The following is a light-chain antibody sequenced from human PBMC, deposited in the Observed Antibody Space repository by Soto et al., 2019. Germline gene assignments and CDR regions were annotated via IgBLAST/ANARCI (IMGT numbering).Light chain of an antibody. V-gene: IGLV1-44*01. Sequence: QLVLTQPPSASGTPGQRVTISCSGSSSNIGSNTGNWYQQLPGTAPKLLIYSTNQRPSGVPDRFSGSKSGTSASLAISGLQSEDEADYYCAAWDDSLNGYVFGTGTKVTVL. CDR3: AAWDDSLNGYV. CDR2: STN. J-gene: IGLJ1*01. CDR1: SSNIGSNT.